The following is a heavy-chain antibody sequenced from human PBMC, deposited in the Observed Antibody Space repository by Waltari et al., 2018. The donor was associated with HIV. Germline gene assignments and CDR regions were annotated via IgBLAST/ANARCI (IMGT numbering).Heavy chain of an antibody. CDR3: ARVAAARQVDF. V-gene: IGHV1-18*01. CDR1: GYTFTNFG. Sequence: QVQLVQSGGEVRKPGASVKVSCKTSGYTFTNFGLSWVRQAPGQGLEWMGWIYRGNANYAQKLQGRDTMTTDTSTSTAYMELRNLRSGDTAMYYCARVAAARQVDFWGQGTLVAVSS. D-gene: IGHD6-13*01. J-gene: IGHJ4*02. CDR2: IYRGNA.